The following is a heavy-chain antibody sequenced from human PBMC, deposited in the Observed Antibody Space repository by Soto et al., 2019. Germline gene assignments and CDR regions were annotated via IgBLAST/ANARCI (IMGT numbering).Heavy chain of an antibody. Sequence: ASVKVSCKASGYTFTSYAMHWVRQAPGQRLEWMGWINAGNGNTKYSQKFQGRVTITRDTSASTAYMELSSLRSEDTAVYYCARDLLGELSPRKNYFDYWGQGTLVTVSS. V-gene: IGHV1-3*01. CDR3: ARDLLGELSPRKNYFDY. CDR2: INAGNGNT. D-gene: IGHD3-16*02. CDR1: GYTFTSYA. J-gene: IGHJ4*02.